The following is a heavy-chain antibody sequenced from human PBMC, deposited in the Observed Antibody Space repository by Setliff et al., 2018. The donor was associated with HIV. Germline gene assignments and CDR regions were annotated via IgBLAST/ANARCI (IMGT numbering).Heavy chain of an antibody. CDR3: GRDQAFGERFFDY. CDR1: GGSISNYY. Sequence: SETLSLTCTVSGGSISNYYWSWIRQPPGRGLEWIGYVYHIGTTNYNASFNSRLTISIDTSRSQFSLRLSSVTAADTAIYYCGRDQAFGERFFDYWGQGIPVTVS. D-gene: IGHD3-10*01. CDR2: VYHIGTT. V-gene: IGHV4-59*01. J-gene: IGHJ4*02.